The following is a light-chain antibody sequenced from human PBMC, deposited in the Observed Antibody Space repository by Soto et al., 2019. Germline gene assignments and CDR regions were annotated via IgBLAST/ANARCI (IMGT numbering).Light chain of an antibody. CDR3: QQYGNSPRT. CDR1: QSVSSSS. V-gene: IGKV3-20*01. J-gene: IGKJ1*01. CDR2: GAS. Sequence: EIVLTQSPGTLSLSPGERATLSYRASQSVSSSSLAWYQQKPGQAPRLLIYGASSRATGIPDRFSGSGSGTDFTLTISRLEPEDFAVYYCQQYGNSPRTFGQGTKVEIK.